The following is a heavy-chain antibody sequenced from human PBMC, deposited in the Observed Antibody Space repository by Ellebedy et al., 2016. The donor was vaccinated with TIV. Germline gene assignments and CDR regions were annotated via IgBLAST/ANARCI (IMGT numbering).Heavy chain of an antibody. CDR3: AREGTRITIFGVVTGGLDY. Sequence: GGSLRLSCAASGFTFSSYGMHWVRQAPGKGLEWVAVIWFDGSNKYYADSVKGRFTISRDNSKNTLYLQMNSLRAEDTAVYYCAREGTRITIFGVVTGGLDYWGQGTLVTVSS. D-gene: IGHD3-3*01. CDR2: IWFDGSNK. J-gene: IGHJ4*02. CDR1: GFTFSSYG. V-gene: IGHV3-33*08.